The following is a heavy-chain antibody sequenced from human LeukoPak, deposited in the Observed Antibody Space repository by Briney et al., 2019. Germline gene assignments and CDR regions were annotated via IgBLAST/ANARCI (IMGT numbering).Heavy chain of an antibody. CDR2: ISTYNGNT. D-gene: IGHD6-19*01. Sequence: GASVKVSCKASGYTFTSYGISWVRQAPGQGLEWMGWISTYNGNTNYALKVQGRVTMTTDTSTSTAYMELRSLRSDDTAVYYCARDYSSGWPNFDYWGQGTLVTVSS. V-gene: IGHV1-18*01. J-gene: IGHJ4*02. CDR1: GYTFTSYG. CDR3: ARDYSSGWPNFDY.